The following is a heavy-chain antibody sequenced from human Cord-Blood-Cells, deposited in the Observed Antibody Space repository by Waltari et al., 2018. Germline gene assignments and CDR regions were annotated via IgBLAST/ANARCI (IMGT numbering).Heavy chain of an antibody. CDR3: ASPYYDFWSGYYQEAFDI. J-gene: IGHJ3*02. CDR2: IYYSGST. D-gene: IGHD3-3*01. Sequence: QLQLQESGPGLVKPSETLSLTCTVSGGSISSRSYYWGWLRQPPGKGLEWIGSIYYSGSTYYNPSLKSRVTISVDTSKNQFSLKLSSVTAADTAVYYCASPYYDFWSGYYQEAFDIWGQGTMVTVSS. CDR1: GGSISSRSYY. V-gene: IGHV4-39*01.